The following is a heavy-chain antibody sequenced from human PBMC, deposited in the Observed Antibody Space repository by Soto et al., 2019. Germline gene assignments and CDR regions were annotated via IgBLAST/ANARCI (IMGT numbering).Heavy chain of an antibody. CDR3: ARDQYYYDSSGSWSSFDY. CDR1: GYTFTSYG. D-gene: IGHD3-22*01. CDR2: ISAYNGNT. V-gene: IGHV1-18*04. J-gene: IGHJ4*02. Sequence: ASVKVSCKASGYTFTSYGISWVRQAPGQGFEWMGWISAYNGNTNYAQKLQGRVTMTTDTSTSTAYMELRSLRSDDTAVYYCARDQYYYDSSGSWSSFDYWGQGTLVTSPQ.